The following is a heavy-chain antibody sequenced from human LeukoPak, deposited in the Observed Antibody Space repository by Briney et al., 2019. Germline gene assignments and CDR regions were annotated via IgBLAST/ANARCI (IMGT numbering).Heavy chain of an antibody. CDR1: GGSFSGYY. CDR3: ARGPYCSSTSCRYYYYYGMDV. CDR2: INHSGRN. D-gene: IGHD2-2*01. Sequence: SETLSLTCAVYGGSFSGYYWGWVRHPPGEGRGWVGEINHSGRNNYNQSLKSRVTISVDPSQHQFSLKLISVTAADTAVYYCARGPYCSSTSCRYYYYYGMDVWGQGTTVTVSS. V-gene: IGHV4-34*01. J-gene: IGHJ6*02.